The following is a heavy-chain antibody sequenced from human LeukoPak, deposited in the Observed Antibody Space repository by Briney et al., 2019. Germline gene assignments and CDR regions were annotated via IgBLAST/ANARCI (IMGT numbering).Heavy chain of an antibody. CDR1: GGSISSSY. D-gene: IGHD2-15*01. CDR2: IYYSGST. Sequence: SETLSLTCTVSGGSISSSYWSWIRQPPGKGLEWIGYIYYSGSTSYNPSLKSRVTISVDTSKNQFSLRLSSVTAADTAVYYCAGRYCSGGTCYDAFDIWGQGTMVTVSS. J-gene: IGHJ3*02. CDR3: AGRYCSGGTCYDAFDI. V-gene: IGHV4-59*08.